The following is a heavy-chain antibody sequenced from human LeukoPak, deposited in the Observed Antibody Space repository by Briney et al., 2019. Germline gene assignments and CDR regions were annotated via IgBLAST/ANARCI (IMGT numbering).Heavy chain of an antibody. J-gene: IGHJ5*02. V-gene: IGHV4-34*01. CDR1: GGSFSGYY. CDR2: INHSGST. Sequence: SETLSLTCAVYGGSFSGYYWSWIRQPPGKGLEWIGEINHSGSTNYNPSLKSRVTISVDTSKNQFSLKLSSVTAADTAVYYCARRQVGSYYARRYNWFDPWGQGTLVTVSS. CDR3: ARRQVGSYYARRYNWFDP. D-gene: IGHD1-26*01.